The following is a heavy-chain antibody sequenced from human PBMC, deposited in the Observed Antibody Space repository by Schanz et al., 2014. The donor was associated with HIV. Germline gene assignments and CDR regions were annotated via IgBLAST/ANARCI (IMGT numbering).Heavy chain of an antibody. Sequence: EVQLVESGGGLVKPGGSLRLSCAASGFTLSSYTMTWVRQAPGKGLEWVSSISTSGYIYYADSVKGRFTISRDNVKNSLFLQMNNLRDEDTAVYYCARWGGSSWYWFDSWGQGTLVTVSS. CDR1: GFTLSSYT. CDR2: ISTSGYI. D-gene: IGHD6-13*01. V-gene: IGHV3-21*01. J-gene: IGHJ5*01. CDR3: ARWGGSSWYWFDS.